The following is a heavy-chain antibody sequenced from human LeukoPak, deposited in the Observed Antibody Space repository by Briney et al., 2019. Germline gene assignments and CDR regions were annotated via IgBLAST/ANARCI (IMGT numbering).Heavy chain of an antibody. D-gene: IGHD6-6*01. CDR2: IYPGDSDT. CDR1: GYSFTSYW. Sequence: GESLKISCKGSGYSFTSYWIGWVRQMPGKGLEWMGIIYPGDSDTRYSPSFQGQVTISADKSISTAYLQWSSLKASDTAMYYCARHGIAARPTYYMDVWGKGTTVTVSS. J-gene: IGHJ6*03. CDR3: ARHGIAARPTYYMDV. V-gene: IGHV5-51*01.